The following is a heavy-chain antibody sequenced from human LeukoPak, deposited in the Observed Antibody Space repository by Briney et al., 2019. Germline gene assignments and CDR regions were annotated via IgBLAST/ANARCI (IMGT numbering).Heavy chain of an antibody. CDR3: ARPLNDYTFDY. V-gene: IGHV1-2*02. D-gene: IGHD4-11*01. Sequence: GASVKVSCKASGYTFTGYNMHWVRQAPGQGLEWMGWIIPNNGGTIYAQKFRGRVTMTRDTSISTAYMELSSLRSDDTAVYYCARPLNDYTFDYWGQGTLVTVSS. CDR2: IIPNNGGT. CDR1: GYTFTGYN. J-gene: IGHJ4*02.